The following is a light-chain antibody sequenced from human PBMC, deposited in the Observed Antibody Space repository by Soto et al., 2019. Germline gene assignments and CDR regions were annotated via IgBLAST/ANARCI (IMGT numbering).Light chain of an antibody. CDR1: QGISSY. Sequence: AIRMTQSPSSLSASTGDRVTITCRASQGISSYLAWYQQKPGKAPKLLIYAASTLQSGVPSRFSGSGSGTDFTLTISCLQSEDFATYYCQQYGSSPWWTFGQGTKVDI. V-gene: IGKV1-8*01. J-gene: IGKJ1*01. CDR2: AAS. CDR3: QQYGSSPWWT.